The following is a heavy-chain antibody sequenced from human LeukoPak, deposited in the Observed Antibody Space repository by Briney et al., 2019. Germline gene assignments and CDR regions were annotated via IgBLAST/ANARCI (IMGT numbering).Heavy chain of an antibody. D-gene: IGHD2-21*02. CDR2: IYNSGST. V-gene: IGHV4-59*01. J-gene: IGHJ5*02. Sequence: SETLSLTCTVSGGSISSYYWSWIRQPPEKGLEWIGFIYNSGSTNYNPSPKSRVTISIDTSKNQFSLKLSSVTAADTAVYYCARDMTAGGWFDPWGQGTLVTVSS. CDR3: ARDMTAGGWFDP. CDR1: GGSISSYY.